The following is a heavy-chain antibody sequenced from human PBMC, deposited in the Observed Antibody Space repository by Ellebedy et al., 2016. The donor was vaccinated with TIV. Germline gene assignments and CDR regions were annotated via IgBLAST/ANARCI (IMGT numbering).Heavy chain of an antibody. V-gene: IGHV4-59*11. Sequence: SETLSLTXTVSGGYYLRSHYWSWIRLAPGRRLEWIGYVFSNGVTHYNPAFESQLSMSIDMSKNQFSLRLSSVTAADTAVYYCARSVVTWNLRAFDSWGQGTLVTVSS. J-gene: IGHJ3*02. D-gene: IGHD2-21*02. CDR1: GGYYLRSHY. CDR3: ARSVVTWNLRAFDS. CDR2: VFSNGVT.